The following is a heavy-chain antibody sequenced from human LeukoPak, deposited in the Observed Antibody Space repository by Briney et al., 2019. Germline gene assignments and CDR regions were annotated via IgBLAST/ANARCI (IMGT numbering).Heavy chain of an antibody. Sequence: PSETLSLTCTVSGGSISSSSYYWGWIRQPPGKGLEWIGSIYYSGSTYYNPSLKSRVTISVDTSKNQFSLRLSSVTAADTAVYYCARDSPQWFASLSGIHDSYNMDVWGQGTTVTVSS. V-gene: IGHV4-39*07. CDR1: GGSISSSSYY. CDR3: ARDSPQWFASLSGIHDSYNMDV. D-gene: IGHD3-10*01. J-gene: IGHJ6*02. CDR2: IYYSGST.